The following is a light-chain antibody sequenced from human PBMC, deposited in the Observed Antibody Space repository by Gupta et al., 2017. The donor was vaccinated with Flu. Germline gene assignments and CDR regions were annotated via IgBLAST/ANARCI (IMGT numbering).Light chain of an antibody. CDR1: QSVSRY. CDR2: DTS. V-gene: IGKV3-11*01. Sequence: EIVLTQSPATLSLSPGERATLSCRASQSVSRYLAWYQQKPGQAPRLLIYDTSNRVTGIPARFSGSGSGTDFILTISSLEPEDFAVYYCQQRSDWPLTFGGGTKVEIK. CDR3: QQRSDWPLT. J-gene: IGKJ4*01.